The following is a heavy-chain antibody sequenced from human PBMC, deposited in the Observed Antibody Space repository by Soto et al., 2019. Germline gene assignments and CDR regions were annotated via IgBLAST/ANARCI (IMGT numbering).Heavy chain of an antibody. D-gene: IGHD3-3*01. V-gene: IGHV4-39*01. CDR2: IYYSGST. Sequence: SETLSLTCTVSGGSISSSSYYWGWIRQPPGKGLEWIGSIYYSGSTYYNPSLKSRVTISVDTSKNQFSLKLSSVTAADTAVYYCARHLHRITIPQGWGQGTLVTVSS. J-gene: IGHJ4*02. CDR3: ARHLHRITIPQG. CDR1: GGSISSSSYY.